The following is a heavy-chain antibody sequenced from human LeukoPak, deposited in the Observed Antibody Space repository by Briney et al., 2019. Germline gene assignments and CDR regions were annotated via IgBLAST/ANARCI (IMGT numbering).Heavy chain of an antibody. V-gene: IGHV1-8*02. D-gene: IGHD4-23*01. J-gene: IGHJ3*02. Sequence: ASVKVSCKASGYTFTSYGISWVRQATGQGLEWMGWMNPNSGNTGYAQKFQGRVTMTRNTSISTAYMELSSLRSEDTAVYYCARGRRWFAFDIWGQGTMVTVSS. CDR3: ARGRRWFAFDI. CDR1: GYTFTSYG. CDR2: MNPNSGNT.